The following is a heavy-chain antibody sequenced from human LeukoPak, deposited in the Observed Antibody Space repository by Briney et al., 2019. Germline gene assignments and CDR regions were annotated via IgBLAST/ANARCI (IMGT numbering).Heavy chain of an antibody. V-gene: IGHV3-66*01. CDR3: ARSITIFGVVMDAFDI. J-gene: IGHJ3*02. D-gene: IGHD3-3*01. CDR1: EFSVGSNY. Sequence: GGSLRLSCAASEFSVGSNYMTWVRQAPGKGLEWVSLIYSGGSTYYADSVKGRFTISRDNAKNSLYLQMNSLRAEDTAVYYCARSITIFGVVMDAFDIWGQGTMVTVSS. CDR2: IYSGGST.